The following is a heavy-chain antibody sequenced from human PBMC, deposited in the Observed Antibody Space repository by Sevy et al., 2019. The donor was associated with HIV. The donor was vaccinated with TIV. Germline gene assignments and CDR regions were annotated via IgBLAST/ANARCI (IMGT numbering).Heavy chain of an antibody. D-gene: IGHD3-22*01. CDR3: ASSYYYDSSGPRRELWYFDL. Sequence: ASVKVSCKASGYTFTSYDINWVRQATGQGLEWMGWMNPNSGNTGYAQKFQGRVTMTRNTSISTAYMELSSLRSEDTAVYYCASSYYYDSSGPRRELWYFDLWGRGTLVTVSS. J-gene: IGHJ2*01. CDR2: MNPNSGNT. V-gene: IGHV1-8*01. CDR1: GYTFTSYD.